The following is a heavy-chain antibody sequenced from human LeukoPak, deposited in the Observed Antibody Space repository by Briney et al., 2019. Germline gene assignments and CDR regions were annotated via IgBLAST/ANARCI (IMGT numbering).Heavy chain of an antibody. D-gene: IGHD1-26*01. J-gene: IGHJ4*02. CDR1: GFTFSSYW. V-gene: IGHV3-7*01. Sequence: GGSLRLSCVASGFTFSSYWMSWVRQAPGKGREWVANIRDDGGEIFYVNSVKGRCTISRDNAKSSLFLQMNSLRAEDAAVYYCARDKPRGSYYGSIFVSWGQGTLVTVAS. CDR2: IRDDGGEI. CDR3: ARDKPRGSYYGSIFVS.